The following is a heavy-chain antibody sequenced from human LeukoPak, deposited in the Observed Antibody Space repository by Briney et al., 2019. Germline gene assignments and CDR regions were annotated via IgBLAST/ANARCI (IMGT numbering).Heavy chain of an antibody. CDR3: AKDARRSSGWYFFDH. CDR2: ISDGGSRT. J-gene: IGHJ4*02. D-gene: IGHD6-19*01. Sequence: TGGSLSPSWPASDFVLTSKNMGGVAQAQGKGLNWSPPISDGGSRTYYADSVKGRFTISRDNSKNTLHLQMNSLRAEDTAVYYCAKDARRSSGWYFFDHWGQGTLVTVSS. CDR1: DFVLTSKN. V-gene: IGHV3-23*01.